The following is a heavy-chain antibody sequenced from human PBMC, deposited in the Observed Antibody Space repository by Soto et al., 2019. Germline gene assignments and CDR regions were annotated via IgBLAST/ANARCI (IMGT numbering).Heavy chain of an antibody. J-gene: IGHJ6*02. Sequence: QVQLVESGGGVVQTGRSLRLSCAASGFTFSSYGMHWVRQAPGKGLEWVAVISYDGSNKYYADSVKGRFTISRDNSKNTLDLQMNSLRAEDTAVYYCAKEGGYYGSGSYSVGENYYGMDVWGQGTTVTVSS. CDR1: GFTFSSYG. V-gene: IGHV3-30*18. D-gene: IGHD3-10*01. CDR3: AKEGGYYGSGSYSVGENYYGMDV. CDR2: ISYDGSNK.